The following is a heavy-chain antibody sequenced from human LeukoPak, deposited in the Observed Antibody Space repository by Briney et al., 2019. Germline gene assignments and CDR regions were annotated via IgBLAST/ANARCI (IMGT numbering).Heavy chain of an antibody. Sequence: GGSLRLSCAASGFTFSSYSMNWVRQAPGKGLEWVSSISSSSSYIYYADSVKGRFTISRDNAKNSLYLQMNSLRAEDTAVYYCARGRISYGHTGDYWGQGTLVTVSS. V-gene: IGHV3-21*01. CDR2: ISSSSSYI. CDR3: ARGRISYGHTGDY. J-gene: IGHJ4*02. CDR1: GFTFSSYS. D-gene: IGHD5-18*01.